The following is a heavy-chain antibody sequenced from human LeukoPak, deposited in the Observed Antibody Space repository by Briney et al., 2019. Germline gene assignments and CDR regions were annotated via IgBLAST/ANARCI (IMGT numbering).Heavy chain of an antibody. Sequence: GGSLRLSCGASGFTFGRNGVHWVRQVPGKGLEWVTYIRKDGSDKYYADSVKGRFTISRDSSKNMVYLQMNSLRVEDTALYYCAKDSNWAFDYWGQGTLVRVSS. D-gene: IGHD3-16*01. J-gene: IGHJ4*02. CDR2: IRKDGSDK. CDR1: GFTFGRNG. CDR3: AKDSNWAFDY. V-gene: IGHV3-30*02.